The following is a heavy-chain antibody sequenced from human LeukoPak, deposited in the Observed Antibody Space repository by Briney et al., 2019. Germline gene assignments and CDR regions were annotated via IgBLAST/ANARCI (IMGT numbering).Heavy chain of an antibody. CDR3: AREEGVRGVPSPMDV. CDR1: GGTFSSYA. Sequence: SVNVSRKASGGTFSSYAISWVRQAPGQGLEWMGRIIPIVGTANYAQTFQGRVTITTDEATSTAYMELSSLRSEDTAVYYCAREEGVRGVPSPMDVWGKGTTVTVSS. V-gene: IGHV1-69*05. CDR2: IIPIVGTA. J-gene: IGHJ6*04. D-gene: IGHD3-10*01.